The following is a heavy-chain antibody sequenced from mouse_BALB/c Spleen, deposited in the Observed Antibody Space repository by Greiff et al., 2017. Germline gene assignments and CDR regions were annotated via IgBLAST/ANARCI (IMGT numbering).Heavy chain of an antibody. D-gene: IGHD2-4*01. CDR3: TRVYDYDVPYFDY. Sequence: EVHLVESGGGLVKPGGSLKLSCAASGFTFSSYTMSWVRQTPEKRLEWVATISSGGSYTYYPDSVKGRFTISRDNAKNTLYLQMSSLKSEDTAMYYCTRVYDYDVPYFDYWGQGTTLTVSS. CDR2: ISSGGSYT. CDR1: GFTFSSYT. V-gene: IGHV5-6-4*01. J-gene: IGHJ2*01.